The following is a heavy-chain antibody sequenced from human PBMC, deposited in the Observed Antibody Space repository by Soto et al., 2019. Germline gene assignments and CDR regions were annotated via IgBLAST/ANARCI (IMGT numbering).Heavy chain of an antibody. D-gene: IGHD6-19*01. CDR3: ALQRGSGWTNFDY. CDR1: GGSISSSSYY. CDR2: IYYSGST. J-gene: IGHJ4*02. Sequence: QLQLQESGPGLVKPSETLSLTCTVSGGSISSSSYYWDWIRQPPGKGLQWIGNIYYSGSTYYNPSLKSRVTISVDPSKNQFSLKLSSVTAADTAVYSCALQRGSGWTNFDYWGQGTLVTVSS. V-gene: IGHV4-39*01.